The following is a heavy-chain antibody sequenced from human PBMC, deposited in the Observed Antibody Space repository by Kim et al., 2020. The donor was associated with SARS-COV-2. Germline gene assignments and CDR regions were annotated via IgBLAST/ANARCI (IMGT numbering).Heavy chain of an antibody. D-gene: IGHD6-13*01. J-gene: IGHJ6*02. CDR3: ARDLSLAGRTYYYYGMDV. V-gene: IGHV3-11*01. CDR2: ISSSGSTI. CDR1: GFTFSDYY. Sequence: GGSLRLSCAASGFTFSDYYMSWIRQAPGKGLEWVSYISSSGSTIYYADSVKGRFTISRDNANNSLYLQMNSLRAEDTAEYYCARDLSLAGRTYYYYGMDVWGQGTTVTVSS.